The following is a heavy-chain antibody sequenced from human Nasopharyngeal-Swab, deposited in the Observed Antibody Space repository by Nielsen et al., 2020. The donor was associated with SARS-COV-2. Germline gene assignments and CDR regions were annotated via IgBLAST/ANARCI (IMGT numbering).Heavy chain of an antibody. V-gene: IGHV3-9*01. J-gene: IGHJ6*03. CDR3: ARTDRGGSYFSQYYYYMDV. D-gene: IGHD1-26*01. Sequence: SLKISCAASGFTFDDYAMHWVRQAPGKGLEWVSGISWNSGSIGYADSVKGRFTISRDNAKNSLYLQMNSLRAEDTALYYCARTDRGGSYFSQYYYYMDVWGTGTTVTVSS. CDR2: ISWNSGSI. CDR1: GFTFDDYA.